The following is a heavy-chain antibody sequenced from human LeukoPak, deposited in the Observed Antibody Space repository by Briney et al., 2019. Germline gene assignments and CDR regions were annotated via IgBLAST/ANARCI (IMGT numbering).Heavy chain of an antibody. CDR3: ARGHRSSWPRTCYFDY. CDR1: GGSFSGYY. J-gene: IGHJ4*02. V-gene: IGHV4-34*01. CDR2: INHSGST. D-gene: IGHD6-13*01. Sequence: SETLSLTCAVYGGSFSGYYWSWIRQPPGKGLEWIGEINHSGSTNYNPSLKSRVTISVDTSKNQFSLKLSSVTAADTAVYYCARGHRSSWPRTCYFDYWGQGTLVTVSS.